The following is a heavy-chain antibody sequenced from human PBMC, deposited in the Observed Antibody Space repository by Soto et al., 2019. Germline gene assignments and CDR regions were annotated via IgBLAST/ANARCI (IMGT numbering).Heavy chain of an antibody. CDR2: ISAYNGNT. J-gene: IGHJ6*02. D-gene: IGHD2-2*01. V-gene: IGHV1-18*01. Sequence: VSCKASGYTFTSYGISWVRQAPGQGLEWMGWISAYNGNTNYAQKLQGRVTMTTDTSTSTAYMELRSLRSDDTAVYYCARLRVVWLSPGGMDVWGQGKAVTVSS. CDR3: ARLRVVWLSPGGMDV. CDR1: GYTFTSYG.